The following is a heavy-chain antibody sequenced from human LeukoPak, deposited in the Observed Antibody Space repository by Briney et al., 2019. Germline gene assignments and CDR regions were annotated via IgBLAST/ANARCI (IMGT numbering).Heavy chain of an antibody. CDR3: AKDEGSGYYAADY. CDR1: GFTFSSYA. D-gene: IGHD3-3*01. CDR2: ISYDGSNK. Sequence: GSLRLSCAASGFTFSSYAMHWVRQAPGKGLEWVAVISYDGSNKYYADSVKGRFTISRDNSKNTLYLQMNSLRVDDTAVYYCAKDEGSGYYAADYWGQGTLVTVSS. J-gene: IGHJ4*02. V-gene: IGHV3-30*04.